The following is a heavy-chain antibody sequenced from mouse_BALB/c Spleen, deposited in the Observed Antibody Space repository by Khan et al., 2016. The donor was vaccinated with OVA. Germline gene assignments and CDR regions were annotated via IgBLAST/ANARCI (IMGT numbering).Heavy chain of an antibody. CDR2: IWSDGIT. Sequence: VELVESGPGLVAPSQSLSITCTISGFSLTSFGVHWVRQPPGKGLEWLVVIWSDGITTYNSALKSRLSISKDNSKSQVFLKMNSLQTDDTVMYYCARGGFYAMDYWGQGTSVTVSS. CDR1: GFSLTSFG. CDR3: ARGGFYAMDY. J-gene: IGHJ4*01. V-gene: IGHV2-6-1*01.